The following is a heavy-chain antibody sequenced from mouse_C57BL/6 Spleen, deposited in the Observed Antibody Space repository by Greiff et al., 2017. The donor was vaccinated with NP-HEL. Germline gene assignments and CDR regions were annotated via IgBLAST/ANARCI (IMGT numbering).Heavy chain of an antibody. CDR2: ISSGSSTI. CDR1: GFTFSDYG. D-gene: IGHD1-1*01. V-gene: IGHV5-17*01. J-gene: IGHJ1*03. Sequence: EVKLMESGGGLVKPGGSLKLSCAASGFTFSDYGMHWVRQAPEKGLEWVAYISSGSSTIYYADTVKGRFTISRDNAKNTLFLQMTSLRSEDTAMYYCARRSTTVVAPGYFDVWGTGTTVTVSS. CDR3: ARRSTTVVAPGYFDV.